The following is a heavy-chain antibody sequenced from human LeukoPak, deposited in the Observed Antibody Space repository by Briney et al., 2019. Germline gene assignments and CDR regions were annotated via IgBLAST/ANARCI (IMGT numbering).Heavy chain of an antibody. V-gene: IGHV4-4*07. Sequence: SETLSLTCTVSGGSISSYYWSWIRQPAGKGLEWIGRIYTSGSTNYNPSLKSRVTISVDTSKNQFSLKLSSVTAADTAVYYCARAFSIRGVRSFDYWGQGTLVTVSS. J-gene: IGHJ4*02. CDR1: GGSISSYY. CDR2: IYTSGST. CDR3: ARAFSIRGVRSFDY. D-gene: IGHD3-10*01.